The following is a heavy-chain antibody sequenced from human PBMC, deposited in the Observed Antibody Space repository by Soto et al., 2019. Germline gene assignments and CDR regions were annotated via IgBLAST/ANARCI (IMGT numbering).Heavy chain of an antibody. CDR1: GFTFSSYS. Sequence: EVQLVESGGGLVKPGGSQRLSCAASGFTFSSYSMNWVRQAPGKGLEWVSSISISSSYIYYADSVKGRFTISRDNAKNSLYLQMNSLRAEDTAVYFCAREGSYWNDVGPDWGQGTLVTVSS. D-gene: IGHD1-1*01. J-gene: IGHJ4*02. CDR2: ISISSSYI. V-gene: IGHV3-21*01. CDR3: AREGSYWNDVGPD.